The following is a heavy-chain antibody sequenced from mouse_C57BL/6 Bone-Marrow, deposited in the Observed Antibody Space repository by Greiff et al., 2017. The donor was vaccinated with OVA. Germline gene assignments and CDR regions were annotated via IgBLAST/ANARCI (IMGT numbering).Heavy chain of an antibody. CDR1: GYTFTSYG. Sequence: QVQLKQSGAELARPGASVKLSCKASGYTFTSYGISWVKQRPGQGLEWIGEIYPRSGNTYYNEKFKGKATLTADKSSSPAYMELRSLTSKDSAVYFCASYSSSLYYAMDYWGQGTSVTVSS. CDR3: ASYSSSLYYAMDY. J-gene: IGHJ4*01. CDR2: IYPRSGNT. V-gene: IGHV1-81*01. D-gene: IGHD1-1*01.